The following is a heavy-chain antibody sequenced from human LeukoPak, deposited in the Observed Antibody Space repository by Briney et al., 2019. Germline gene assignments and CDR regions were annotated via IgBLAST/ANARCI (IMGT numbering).Heavy chain of an antibody. D-gene: IGHD6-13*01. CDR2: IHHDESEK. Sequence: GGSLRLSCEASGFNLNYYWLGWVRQAPGKGLEWVALIHHDESEKYYVDSVKGRFSISRDNAKSSVYLQMDSLRVDDTAIYYCSRWVGRYYFDFWGQGALVSVSS. CDR3: SRWVGRYYFDF. J-gene: IGHJ4*02. CDR1: GFNLNYYW. V-gene: IGHV3-7*01.